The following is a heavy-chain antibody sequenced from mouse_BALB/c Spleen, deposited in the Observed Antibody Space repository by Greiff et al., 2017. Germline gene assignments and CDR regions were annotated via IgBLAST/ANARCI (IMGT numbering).Heavy chain of an antibody. CDR3: ARRGPFDY. V-gene: IGHV1S126*01. Sequence: QVQLQQSGPQLVRPGASVKISCKASGYSFTSYWMHWVKQRPGQGLEWIGMIDPSDSETRLNQKFKDKTTLTVDKSSSTAYMQLSSPTSEDSAVYYCARRGPFDYWGQGTTLTVSS. J-gene: IGHJ2*01. CDR2: IDPSDSET. CDR1: GYSFTSYW.